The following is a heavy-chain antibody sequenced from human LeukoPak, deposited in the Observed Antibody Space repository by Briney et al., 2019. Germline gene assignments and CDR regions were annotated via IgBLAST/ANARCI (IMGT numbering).Heavy chain of an antibody. V-gene: IGHV1-2*02. J-gene: IGHJ3*02. CDR3: AREQYYDILTGYYPFCAFDI. CDR2: INPNSGGT. CDR1: GYTFTGYY. Sequence: GASVKVSCKASGYTFTGYYMHWVRQAPGQGLEWMGWINPNSGGTNYAQKFQDRVTMTRDTSISTAYMELSRLRSDDTAVYYCAREQYYDILTGYYPFCAFDIWGQGTMVTVSS. D-gene: IGHD3-9*01.